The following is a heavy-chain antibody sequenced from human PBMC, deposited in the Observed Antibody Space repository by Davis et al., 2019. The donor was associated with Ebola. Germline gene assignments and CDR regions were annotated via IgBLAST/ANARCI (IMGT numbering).Heavy chain of an antibody. D-gene: IGHD1-7*01. Sequence: SVKVSCKASGGTFSSYAISWVRQAPGQGLEWMGGIIPIFGTANYAQKFQGRVTITRDTSASTAYMELSSLRSEDTAVYYCARGLELLYWFDPWGQGTLVTVSS. V-gene: IGHV1-69*05. CDR2: IIPIFGTA. J-gene: IGHJ5*02. CDR3: ARGLELLYWFDP. CDR1: GGTFSSYA.